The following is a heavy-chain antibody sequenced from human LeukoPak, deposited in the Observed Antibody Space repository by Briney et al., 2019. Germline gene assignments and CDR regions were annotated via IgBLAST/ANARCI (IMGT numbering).Heavy chain of an antibody. CDR2: INHSGST. CDR1: GGSFSGYY. D-gene: IGHD6-19*01. CDR3: ARSVLAVAGTLDY. V-gene: IGHV4-34*01. J-gene: IGHJ4*02. Sequence: PSETLSLTCAVYGGSFSGYYWSWIRQPPGKGLEWIGEINHSGSTNYNPSLKSRVTISVDTSKNQFSLKLSSVTAADTAVYYCARSVLAVAGTLDYWGQGTLVTVSS.